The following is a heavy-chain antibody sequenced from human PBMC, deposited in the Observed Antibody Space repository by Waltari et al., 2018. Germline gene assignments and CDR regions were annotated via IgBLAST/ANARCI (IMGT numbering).Heavy chain of an antibody. Sequence: EVQLLEAGGGLVQPGGCLRLSCAASGFTFSSFGMSWVRQAPGKGLEWVSGISGSGGSTYYADSVKGRFTISRDNSKNTLYLQMNSLRAEDTAVYYCATYWNPGGYAFDIWGQGTMVTVSS. CDR1: GFTFSSFG. CDR3: ATYWNPGGYAFDI. D-gene: IGHD1-1*01. V-gene: IGHV3-23*01. J-gene: IGHJ3*02. CDR2: ISGSGGST.